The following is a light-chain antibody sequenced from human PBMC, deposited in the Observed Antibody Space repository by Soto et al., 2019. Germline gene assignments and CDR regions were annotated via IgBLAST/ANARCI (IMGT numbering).Light chain of an antibody. V-gene: IGKV3-20*01. CDR2: AAS. CDR1: QSIKNY. CDR3: QQYGGSPRT. J-gene: IGKJ2*01. Sequence: EIVLTQSPGTLSLSPGERVTLSCRASQSIKNYLAWYQQRPGQSPRLLIYAASSRATGVPDRFSGGGSATDFTLTVSRLEPEDFAVYYCQQYGGSPRTFGQGTKLEIK.